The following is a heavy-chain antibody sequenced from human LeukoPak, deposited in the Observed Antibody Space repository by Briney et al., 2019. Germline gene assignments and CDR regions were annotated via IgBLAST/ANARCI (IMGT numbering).Heavy chain of an antibody. Sequence: SETLSLTCSVYGESLSAFYWSWIRQPPGKGLEWIAEINHSGGAKYNPSLKSRVTISVDTSKKQFSLKMTYVNAADTAVYYCETGRGMDVWGQGTTVTVSS. CDR3: ETGRGMDV. CDR2: INHSGGA. CDR1: GESLSAFY. V-gene: IGHV4-34*01. J-gene: IGHJ6*02.